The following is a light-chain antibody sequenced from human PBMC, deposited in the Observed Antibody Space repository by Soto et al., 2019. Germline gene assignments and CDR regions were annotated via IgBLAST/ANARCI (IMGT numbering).Light chain of an antibody. J-gene: IGKJ1*01. CDR2: RAS. CDR3: QQYDSYPST. Sequence: DIQMTQSPSTLSASVGDRVTITCRASQSIRSWLAWYQQKAGTAPKLLIYRASSLESGVPSRFSGSGSVTDFALTISSLQPDDFATYYYQQYDSYPSTFGQGTKVDIK. CDR1: QSIRSW. V-gene: IGKV1-5*03.